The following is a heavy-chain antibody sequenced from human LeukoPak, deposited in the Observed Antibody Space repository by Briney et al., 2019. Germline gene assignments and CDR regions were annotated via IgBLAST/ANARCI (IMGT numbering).Heavy chain of an antibody. CDR3: AKSPVVSFGVVGYYFDY. CDR1: GFTFSSYA. D-gene: IGHD3-3*01. Sequence: PGGSLRLSCAASGFTFSSYAMSWVRQAPGKGLEWVSAISGSGGSTYYADSVKGRFTISRDNSNTTLYLQMNGLRAEDTAVYYCAKSPVVSFGVVGYYFDYWGQGTLVTVSS. V-gene: IGHV3-23*01. CDR2: ISGSGGST. J-gene: IGHJ4*02.